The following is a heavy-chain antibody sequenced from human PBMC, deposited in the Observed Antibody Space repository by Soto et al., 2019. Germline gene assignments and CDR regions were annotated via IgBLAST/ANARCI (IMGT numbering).Heavy chain of an antibody. V-gene: IGHV3-53*01. CDR3: VRPLPSGRNYGMDV. Sequence: PGGSLRLSCTAYGLGVRNNYMSWVRQAPGMGLEWVSVIYNDGTTYYADSVKGRFTLSRDTSKNTLSLQMDSLRAEDTAVYYCVRPLPSGRNYGMDVWGQGTTGTVS. D-gene: IGHD3-10*01. J-gene: IGHJ6*02. CDR1: GLGVRNNY. CDR2: IYNDGTT.